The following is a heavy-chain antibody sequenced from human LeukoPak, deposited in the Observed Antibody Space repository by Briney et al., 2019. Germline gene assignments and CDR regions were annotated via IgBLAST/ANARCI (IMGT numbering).Heavy chain of an antibody. V-gene: IGHV3-23*01. J-gene: IGHJ5*02. Sequence: GGSLRLSCAASGFTFSSYAMSWVRQAPGKGLEWVSAISGSGGSTYYADSVKGRFTISRDNSKNTLYLQMNSLRAEDTAVYYCAKDSPTYCSSTSCDADWFAPWGQGTLVTVSS. CDR1: GFTFSSYA. CDR2: ISGSGGST. D-gene: IGHD2-2*01. CDR3: AKDSPTYCSSTSCDADWFAP.